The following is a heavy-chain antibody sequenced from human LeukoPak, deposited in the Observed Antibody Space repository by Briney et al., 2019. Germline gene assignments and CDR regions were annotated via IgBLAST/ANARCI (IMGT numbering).Heavy chain of an antibody. CDR3: AREWMTYYYGMDV. CDR1: GGSFSGYY. V-gene: IGHV4-34*01. Sequence: SETLSLTCAVYGGSFSGYYWSWIRHPPGKGLEWIGEINHSGSTNYNPSPKSRVTISVDTSKNQFSLKLSSVTAADTAVYYCAREWMTYYYGMDVWGQGTTVTVSS. D-gene: IGHD5-12*01. CDR2: INHSGST. J-gene: IGHJ6*02.